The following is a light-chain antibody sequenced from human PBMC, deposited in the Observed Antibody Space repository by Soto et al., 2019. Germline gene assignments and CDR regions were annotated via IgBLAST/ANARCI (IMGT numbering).Light chain of an antibody. CDR2: DAS. Sequence: DIQMTQSPSTLSASVGDRVTITCRASQSISSCLAWYQQKPGKAPKLLIYDASSLESGVPSRFSVSGSGTEFTLTISTLQPDDFATYYCQHYKSYSPWTFGQGTKVEIK. CDR3: QHYKSYSPWT. J-gene: IGKJ1*01. V-gene: IGKV1-5*01. CDR1: QSISSC.